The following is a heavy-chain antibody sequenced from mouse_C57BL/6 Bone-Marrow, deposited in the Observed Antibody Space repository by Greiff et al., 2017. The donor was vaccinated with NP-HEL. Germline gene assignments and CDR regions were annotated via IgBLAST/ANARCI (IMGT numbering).Heavy chain of an antibody. D-gene: IGHD1-1*01. J-gene: IGHJ1*03. CDR2: ISDGGSYT. CDR3: ARDPLYYGSSYWYFDV. CDR1: GFTFSSYA. V-gene: IGHV5-4*01. Sequence: EVKLVESGGCLVKPGGSLKLSCAASGFTFSSYAMSWVRQTPAKRLEWVATISDGGSYTYYPDNVKGRFTISRDNAKNNLYLQMSHLKSEDTAMYYCARDPLYYGSSYWYFDVWGTGTTVTVSS.